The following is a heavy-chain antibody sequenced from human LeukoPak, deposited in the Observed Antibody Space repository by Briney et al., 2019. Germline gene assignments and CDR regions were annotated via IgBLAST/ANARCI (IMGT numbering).Heavy chain of an antibody. V-gene: IGHV3-48*03. CDR1: GFTFSSYE. CDR3: ARPRYYYDSSGYWGNYFDY. D-gene: IGHD3-22*01. Sequence: PGGSLRLSCAASGFTFSSYEMNWVRQAPGKGLEWVSYISSSGSTIYYADSVKGRFTISRGNAKNSLYLQMNSLRAEDTAVYYCARPRYYYDSSGYWGNYFDYWGQGTLVTVSS. J-gene: IGHJ4*02. CDR2: ISSSGSTI.